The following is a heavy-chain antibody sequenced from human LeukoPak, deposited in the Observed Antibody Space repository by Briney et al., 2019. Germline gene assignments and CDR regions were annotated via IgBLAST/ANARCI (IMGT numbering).Heavy chain of an antibody. CDR3: ARDRVYYYDSSGSGDAFDI. J-gene: IGHJ3*02. V-gene: IGHV3-23*01. D-gene: IGHD3-22*01. CDR1: GFTFSNYA. CDR2: ISDRGSST. Sequence: GGSRRLSCAASGFTFSNYAMSWVRQSPGKGLEWVSPISDRGSSTYYADSVKGRLTISRDNSKNTLYLQMSSLRAEDTAVFYCARDRVYYYDSSGSGDAFDIWGQGTMVTVSS.